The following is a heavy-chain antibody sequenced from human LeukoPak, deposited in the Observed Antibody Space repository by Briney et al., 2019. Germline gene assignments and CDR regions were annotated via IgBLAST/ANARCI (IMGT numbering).Heavy chain of an antibody. V-gene: IGHV3-74*01. J-gene: IGHJ4*02. CDR2: IASDGSST. CDR3: ARGRPHGNDY. CDR1: GFTFSSYW. D-gene: IGHD4-23*01. Sequence: PGGSLRLSCAASGFTFSSYWMNWVRQAPGKGLAWVSRIASDGSSTTYADSVKGQFSISRDNAKNTLYLQMNSLRVEDTAVYYCARGRPHGNDYWGQGTLVTVSS.